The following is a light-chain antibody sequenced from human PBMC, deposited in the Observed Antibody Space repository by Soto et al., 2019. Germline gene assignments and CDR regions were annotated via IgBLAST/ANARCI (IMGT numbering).Light chain of an antibody. Sequence: EIVMTQSPATLSVSPGERATLSCRASQSVNSNYLAWYQQKPGQAPRLLIYDASNRATGISARFSGSGSGTEFTRTISSLQSEDFAVYYCQQYHNWPITCGQGTRLEIK. CDR1: QSVNSN. CDR3: QQYHNWPIT. J-gene: IGKJ5*01. V-gene: IGKV3-15*01. CDR2: DAS.